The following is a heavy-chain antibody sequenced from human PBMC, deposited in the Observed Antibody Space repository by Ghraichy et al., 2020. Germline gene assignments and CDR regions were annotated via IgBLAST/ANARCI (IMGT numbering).Heavy chain of an antibody. CDR2: TYYRSKCYK. CDR3: ATLLLDSFDY. V-gene: IGHV6-1*01. CDR1: GDSVCSNSAA. J-gene: IGHJ4*02. Sequence: SQTLSLTCAISGDSVCSNSAAWDCNRQSPSRGLESLGRTYYRSKCYKDYAESVKSRITINPDTSQNQLSLQLNSVTPEDTAVYYCATLLLDSFDYWGQGTLVTVSS. D-gene: IGHD2/OR15-2a*01.